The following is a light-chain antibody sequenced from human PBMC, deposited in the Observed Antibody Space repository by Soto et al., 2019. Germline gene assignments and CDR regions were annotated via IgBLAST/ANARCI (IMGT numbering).Light chain of an antibody. CDR3: QQYYSYPLLT. CDR2: AAS. Sequence: AIRMTQSPSSLSASTGDRVTITCRASQGISSYLAWYQQKPGKAPKLLIYAASTLQSGVPSRFSGSGSGTDFTLTINCLQSEDFATYYCQQYYSYPLLTFGPGTKVDIK. V-gene: IGKV1-8*01. J-gene: IGKJ3*01. CDR1: QGISSY.